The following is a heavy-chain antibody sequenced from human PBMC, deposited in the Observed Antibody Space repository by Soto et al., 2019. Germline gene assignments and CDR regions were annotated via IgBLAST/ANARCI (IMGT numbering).Heavy chain of an antibody. D-gene: IGHD1-26*01. CDR2: ISAYNGNT. CDR3: AREGEYGRGSYSQDDAFNI. J-gene: IGHJ3*02. Sequence: ASVKVSCKASGYTFTSYGISWVRQAPGQGLEWMGWISAYNGNTNYAQKLQGRVTMTTDTSTSTAYMELRSLRSDDTAVYYCAREGEYGRGSYSQDDAFNIWGQGTMVTVSS. CDR1: GYTFTSYG. V-gene: IGHV1-18*01.